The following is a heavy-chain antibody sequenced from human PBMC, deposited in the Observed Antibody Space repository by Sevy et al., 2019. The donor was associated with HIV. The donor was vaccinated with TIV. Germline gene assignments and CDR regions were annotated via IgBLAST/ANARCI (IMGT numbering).Heavy chain of an antibody. CDR1: GFTFNVYG. CDR3: AKDLTERYSTSSGDFDY. D-gene: IGHD6-6*01. V-gene: IGHV3-30*02. J-gene: IGHJ4*02. Sequence: GGSLRLSCAASGFTFNVYGMHWVRQAPGKGLQWVAFTRYDGSTKYYADSVKARFTISRDNSKNTLYLQMNSLRVEDTAMYYCAKDLTERYSTSSGDFDYWGQGSLVTVSS. CDR2: TRYDGSTK.